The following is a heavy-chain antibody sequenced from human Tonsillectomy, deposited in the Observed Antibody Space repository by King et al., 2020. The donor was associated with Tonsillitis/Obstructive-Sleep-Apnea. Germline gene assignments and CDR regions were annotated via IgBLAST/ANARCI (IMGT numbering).Heavy chain of an antibody. V-gene: IGHV1-2*02. D-gene: IGHD3-9*01. CDR2: IDHNSGDT. J-gene: IGHJ4*02. CDR1: GYTFTGYY. CDR3: ARGRYFDWLSGL. Sequence: VQLVESGAEVKKPGASVKVSCKASGYTFTGYYLHWLRQAPGRGLEWMGRIDHNSGDTYYAQKFQGRVTMTRDTSISPAYMKLSRLRSDDTAVYYCARGRYFDWLSGLWGQGTLVTVSS.